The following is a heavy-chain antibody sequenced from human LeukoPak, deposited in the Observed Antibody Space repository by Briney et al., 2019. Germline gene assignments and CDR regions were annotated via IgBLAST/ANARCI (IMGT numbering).Heavy chain of an antibody. V-gene: IGHV3-23*01. Sequence: PGGSLRLSCAASGFTFTRYAMSWVRQAPGKGLEWVSAISGRDTNTYYADSVQGRFTISRDISKNTLYLQMNSLRAEDTAVYYCAKRSDYGSNGNYFDSWGQGTPVTVSS. CDR2: ISGRDTNT. CDR3: AKRSDYGSNGNYFDS. CDR1: GFTFTRYA. D-gene: IGHD4-23*01. J-gene: IGHJ4*02.